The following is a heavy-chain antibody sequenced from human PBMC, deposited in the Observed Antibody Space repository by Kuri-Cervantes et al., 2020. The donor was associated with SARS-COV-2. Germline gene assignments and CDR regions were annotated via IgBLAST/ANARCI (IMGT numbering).Heavy chain of an antibody. J-gene: IGHJ6*03. CDR3: ASSHITTYYYYYMKV. CDR1: GGSISNYY. CDR2: IYSSGST. Sequence: SETLSLTCTVSGGSISNYYWTWIRQPAGQGLEWIGRIYSSGSTNYNPSLKSRVTMSIDTSTNQFSLRLTPVTAADTAVYYCASSHITTYYYYYMKVWGKGNTVT. V-gene: IGHV4-4*07. D-gene: IGHD1-20*01.